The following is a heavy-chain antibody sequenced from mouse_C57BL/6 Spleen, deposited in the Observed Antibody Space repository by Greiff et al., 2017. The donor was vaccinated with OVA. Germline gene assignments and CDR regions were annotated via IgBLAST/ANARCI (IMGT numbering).Heavy chain of an antibody. CDR2: IDPENGDT. CDR3: TTYYYGSSSAWFAY. V-gene: IGHV14-4*01. CDR1: GFNIKDDY. D-gene: IGHD1-1*01. Sequence: EVQLMESGAELVRPGASVKLSCTASGFNIKDDYMHWVKQRPEQGLEWIGWIDPENGDTEYASKFQGKATITADTSSNTAYLQLSSLTSEDTAVYYCTTYYYGSSSAWFAYWGQGTMVTVSA. J-gene: IGHJ3*01.